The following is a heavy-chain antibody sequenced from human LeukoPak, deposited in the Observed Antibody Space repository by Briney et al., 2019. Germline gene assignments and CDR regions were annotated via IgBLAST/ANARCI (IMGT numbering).Heavy chain of an antibody. V-gene: IGHV1-18*01. CDR3: ARSHTLGHCSTTSCFGGWLDP. CDR1: GYTFTSYG. CDR2: ISAYNGNT. D-gene: IGHD2-2*01. J-gene: IGHJ5*02. Sequence: KPGASVKVSCKASGYTFTSYGISWVRQAPGQGLEWMGWISAYNGNTNYAQKLQGRVTILADESTTTAYLELSSLRSEDTGVYYCARSHTLGHCSTTSCFGGWLDPWGQGTLVTVSS.